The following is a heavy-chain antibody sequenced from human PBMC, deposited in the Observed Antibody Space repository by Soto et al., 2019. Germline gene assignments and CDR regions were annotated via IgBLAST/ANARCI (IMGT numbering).Heavy chain of an antibody. J-gene: IGHJ4*02. D-gene: IGHD6-19*01. CDR3: ARHLAVATDRSIDY. Sequence: QLQLQESGPGLVKPSETLSLTCTVSGDSISSSTSYWSWIRQPPGKGLEWIGNIHYSGRTYYNPSLKSRVTISVDTSKNQFSLKLSSVTAADTAVYFCARHLAVATDRSIDYWGQGTLVTVSS. V-gene: IGHV4-39*01. CDR2: IHYSGRT. CDR1: GDSISSSTSY.